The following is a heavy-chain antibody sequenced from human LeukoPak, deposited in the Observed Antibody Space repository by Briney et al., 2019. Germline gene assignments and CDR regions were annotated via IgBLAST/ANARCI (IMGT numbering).Heavy chain of an antibody. Sequence: ASVKVSCKASGYTFTSYYLYWVRQAPGQGLEWMGVINPSGGSTTSAQKFQGRVTMTRDTSTSTVYMELRSLRSEDTAVYYCAKATFASSWNLYFDYWGQGTLVTVSS. CDR3: AKATFASSWNLYFDY. CDR1: GYTFTSYY. J-gene: IGHJ4*02. V-gene: IGHV1-46*01. D-gene: IGHD6-13*01. CDR2: INPSGGST.